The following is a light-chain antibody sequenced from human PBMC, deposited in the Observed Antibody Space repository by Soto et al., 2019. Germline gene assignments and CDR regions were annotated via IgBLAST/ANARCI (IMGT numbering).Light chain of an antibody. Sequence: EIVLTQSPATLSFSAGDTATLSCRASQSVSGYIGWYQQKPGQAPSLLIYADSNRATGIPARFSGSGSGTDFTLTISSLEPEDFSVYYCQQRYNWPITFGQGTRLEIK. J-gene: IGKJ5*01. CDR3: QQRYNWPIT. V-gene: IGKV3-11*01. CDR1: QSVSGY. CDR2: ADS.